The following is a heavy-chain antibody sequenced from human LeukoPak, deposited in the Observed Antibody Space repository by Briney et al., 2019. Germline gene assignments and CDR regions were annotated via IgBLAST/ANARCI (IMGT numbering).Heavy chain of an antibody. Sequence: SVKVSCKASGYTFTSYGISWVRQAPGQGLEWMGGIIPIFGTANYAQKFQGRVTITADKSTSTAYMELSSLRSEDTAVYYCASPDGYSYGPPAFDIWGQGTMVTVSS. CDR1: GYTFTSYG. CDR2: IIPIFGTA. V-gene: IGHV1-69*06. CDR3: ASPDGYSYGPPAFDI. D-gene: IGHD5-18*01. J-gene: IGHJ3*02.